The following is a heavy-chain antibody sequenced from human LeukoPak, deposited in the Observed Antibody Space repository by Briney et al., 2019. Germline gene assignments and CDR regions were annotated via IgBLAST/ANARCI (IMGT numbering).Heavy chain of an antibody. CDR1: GYTSTGFY. V-gene: IGHV1-2*06. J-gene: IGHJ4*02. CDR3: ARGAWDYDGKDY. Sequence: ASVKVSCKASGYTSTGFYIHWVRQAPGQGLEWMGRINPRIGDTNSARRFQGRVTMTRDTSISMAYMDLNRLTSDDTAVYYCARGAWDYDGKDYWGQGTLVTVSS. CDR2: INPRIGDT. D-gene: IGHD1-7*01.